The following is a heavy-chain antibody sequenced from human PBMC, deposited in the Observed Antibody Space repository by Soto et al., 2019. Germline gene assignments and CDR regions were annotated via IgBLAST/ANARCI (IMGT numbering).Heavy chain of an antibody. Sequence: GGSLRLSCAASGFTVCSYAMSWVRQAPGKGLEWVSAISGSGGSTYYADSVKGRFTISRDNSKNTLYLQMNSLRAEDTAVYYCARNDILTGYSDYWGQGTLVTVSS. CDR2: ISGSGGST. CDR1: GFTVCSYA. V-gene: IGHV3-23*01. J-gene: IGHJ4*02. CDR3: ARNDILTGYSDY. D-gene: IGHD3-9*01.